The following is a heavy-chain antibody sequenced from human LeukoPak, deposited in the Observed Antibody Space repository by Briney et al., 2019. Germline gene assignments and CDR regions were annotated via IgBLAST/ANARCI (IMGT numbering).Heavy chain of an antibody. V-gene: IGHV3-30*02. J-gene: IGHJ4*02. CDR2: IQYDGSNK. D-gene: IGHD6-13*01. CDR3: AKERYSSSSLFAITPFDY. CDR1: GFTFSSYG. Sequence: GGSLSLSCTASGFTFSSYGMHWVRQAPGKGLEWVAIIQYDGSNKHYVDSVQGRFTISRDNSKNTLYLQMNSLRAEDTAVYYCAKERYSSSSLFAITPFDYWGQGTLVTVSS.